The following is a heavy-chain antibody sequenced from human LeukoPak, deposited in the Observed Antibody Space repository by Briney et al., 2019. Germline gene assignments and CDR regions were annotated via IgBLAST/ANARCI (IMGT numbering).Heavy chain of an antibody. CDR3: ARDRPYSGSYQRVDY. Sequence: SETLSLTCTVSGGSISSGDYYWRWIRQPPGKGLEWIGSIYYIGSTYYTPSLKSPVTISVDTSKNQFSLKLRSVTAAHTAVYYCARDRPYSGSYQRVDYWGQGTLVTVSS. V-gene: IGHV4-30-4*01. D-gene: IGHD3-10*01. CDR1: GGSISSGDYY. J-gene: IGHJ4*02. CDR2: IYYIGST.